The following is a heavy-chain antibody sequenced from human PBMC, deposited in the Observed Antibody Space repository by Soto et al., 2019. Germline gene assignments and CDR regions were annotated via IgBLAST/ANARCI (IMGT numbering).Heavy chain of an antibody. J-gene: IGHJ4*02. CDR3: ATVGYSYGSVYFDY. CDR2: IYTSGST. V-gene: IGHV4-4*07. CDR1: GGSISSYY. Sequence: PSETLSLTCTVSGGSISSYYWSWIRQPAGKGLEWIGRIYTSGSTNYNPSLKSRVTMSVDTSKNQFSLKLGSVTAADTAVYYCATVGYSYGSVYFDYWGQGTLVTVSS. D-gene: IGHD5-18*01.